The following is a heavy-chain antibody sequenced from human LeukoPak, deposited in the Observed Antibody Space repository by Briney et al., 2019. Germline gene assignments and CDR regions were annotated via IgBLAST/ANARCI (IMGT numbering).Heavy chain of an antibody. V-gene: IGHV1-69*10. Sequence: SVKVSCKASGGTLRRHTITWVRQAPGQGLEWMGGIIPMMGIANYAQKFQGRVTITADTSTDTAYMDLISLRSEDTAVYYCASRSHKTIVGADTREVGDYWGQGTLVTVSS. J-gene: IGHJ4*02. CDR2: IIPMMGIA. CDR1: GGTLRRHT. CDR3: ASRSHKTIVGADTREVGDY. D-gene: IGHD6-19*01.